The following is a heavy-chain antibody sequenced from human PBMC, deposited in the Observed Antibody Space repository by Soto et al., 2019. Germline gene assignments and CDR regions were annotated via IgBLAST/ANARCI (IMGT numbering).Heavy chain of an antibody. D-gene: IGHD6-19*01. Sequence: GGSLRLSCAASGFTFSSYAMHWVRQAPGEGLEWVTVISYDGSNKYYVDSVKGRFTISRDNSKSTLYLQMNSLRTEDTAVYYCARDRVADIVVAGTLDYWGQGTLVTVSS. CDR1: GFTFSSYA. J-gene: IGHJ4*02. CDR2: ISYDGSNK. CDR3: ARDRVADIVVAGTLDY. V-gene: IGHV3-30-3*01.